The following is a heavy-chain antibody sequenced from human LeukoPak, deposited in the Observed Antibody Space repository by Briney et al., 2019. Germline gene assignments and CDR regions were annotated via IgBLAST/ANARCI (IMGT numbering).Heavy chain of an antibody. CDR2: ISGGGDAT. J-gene: IGHJ4*02. V-gene: IGHV3-23*01. CDR3: ARVEASGYDYGAFDY. D-gene: IGHD5-12*01. Sequence: GGSLRLSCAASDFTFSTYAMSWVRQAPGKGLEWVSTISGGGDATYYADPVKGRFTISRDNAKNSLYLQMNSLRAEDTAVYYCARVEASGYDYGAFDYWGQGTLVTVSS. CDR1: DFTFSTYA.